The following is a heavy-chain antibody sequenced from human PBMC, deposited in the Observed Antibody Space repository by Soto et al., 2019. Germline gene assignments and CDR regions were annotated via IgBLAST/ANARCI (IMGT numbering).Heavy chain of an antibody. D-gene: IGHD3-10*01. Sequence: TGGSLRLSCAASGFTFPNYGMHWVRQAPGKGLEWVAVIAYDGSYKYYADSVKGRFSISRDDAKNSLFLQMNSLRVEDTAVYFCARRQLGPSRGFGMKGAYDLWGLGTMVTVSS. CDR3: ARRQLGPSRGFGMKGAYDL. J-gene: IGHJ3*01. V-gene: IGHV3-30*03. CDR2: IAYDGSYK. CDR1: GFTFPNYG.